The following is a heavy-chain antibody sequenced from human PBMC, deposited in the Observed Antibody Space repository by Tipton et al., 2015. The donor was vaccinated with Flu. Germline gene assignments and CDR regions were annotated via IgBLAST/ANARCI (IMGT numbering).Heavy chain of an antibody. CDR1: GGSIRSYY. V-gene: IGHV4-59*01. J-gene: IGHJ2*01. CDR2: IHYSGST. CDR3: ARDYGITRWYFDL. D-gene: IGHD3-9*01. Sequence: TLSLTCTVSGGSIRSYYWSWVRQPPGKGLEWIGYIHYSGSTNYIASLMSRLTISVDTSKNQFSLRLGSVTAADTAVYYCARDYGITRWYFDLWGRGTLVTVSS.